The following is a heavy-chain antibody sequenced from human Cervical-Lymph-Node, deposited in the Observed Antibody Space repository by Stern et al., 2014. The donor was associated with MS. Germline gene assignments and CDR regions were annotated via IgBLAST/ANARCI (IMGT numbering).Heavy chain of an antibody. Sequence: VQLVESGAEVKKPGSSVKVSCKASGGTFSSYAISWVRQAPGQGLEWMGGIIPIFGTANCAQKFQGRVTITADESTSTAYMELSSLRSEDTAVYYCARADIVVVPAAMEPIYYYYGMDVWGQGTTVTVSS. CDR2: IIPIFGTA. J-gene: IGHJ6*02. V-gene: IGHV1-69*01. CDR1: GGTFSSYA. D-gene: IGHD2-2*01. CDR3: ARADIVVVPAAMEPIYYYYGMDV.